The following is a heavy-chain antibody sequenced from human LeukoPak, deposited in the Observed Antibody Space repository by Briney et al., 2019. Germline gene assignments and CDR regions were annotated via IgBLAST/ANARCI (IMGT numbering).Heavy chain of an antibody. CDR3: AKRGVVIRVILVGFHKEAYYFDS. V-gene: IGHV3-23*01. D-gene: IGHD3-10*01. CDR1: GITLSNYG. CDR2: ISGSGGAT. J-gene: IGHJ4*02. Sequence: GGSLRLSCAVSGITLSNYGMSWVRQAPGKGLEWVAGISGSGGATNYADSVKGRFTISRDNAKNTLYLQMNSLRAEDTAVYFCAKRGVVIRVILVGFHKEAYYFDSWGQGALVTVSS.